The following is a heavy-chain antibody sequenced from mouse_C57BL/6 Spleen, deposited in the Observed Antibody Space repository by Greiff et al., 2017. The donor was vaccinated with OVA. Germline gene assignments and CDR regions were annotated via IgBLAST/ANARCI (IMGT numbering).Heavy chain of an antibody. J-gene: IGHJ4*01. Sequence: ESGPGLVKPSQSLSLTCSVTGYSITSGYYWNWIRQFPGNKLEWMGYISYDGSNNYNPSLKNRISITRDTSKNQFFLKLNSVTTEDTATYYWAREYGSSGDAMDYWGQGTSVTVSS. D-gene: IGHD1-1*01. V-gene: IGHV3-6*01. CDR2: ISYDGSN. CDR1: GYSITSGYY. CDR3: AREYGSSGDAMDY.